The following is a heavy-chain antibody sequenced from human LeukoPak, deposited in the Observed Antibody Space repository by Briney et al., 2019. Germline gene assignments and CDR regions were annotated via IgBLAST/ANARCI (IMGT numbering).Heavy chain of an antibody. Sequence: GASVKVSCKASGGTFSSYAISWVRQAPGQGLEWMGGIIPIFGTANYAQKLQGRVTMTTDTSTSTAYMELRSLRCDDTAVYYCARDQGSYSAFDYWGQGTLVTVSS. D-gene: IGHD1-26*01. CDR3: ARDQGSYSAFDY. J-gene: IGHJ4*02. V-gene: IGHV1-69*05. CDR2: IIPIFGTA. CDR1: GGTFSSYA.